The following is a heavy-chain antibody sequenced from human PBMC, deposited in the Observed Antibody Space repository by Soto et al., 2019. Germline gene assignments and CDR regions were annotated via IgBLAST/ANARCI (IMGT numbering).Heavy chain of an antibody. J-gene: IGHJ5*02. V-gene: IGHV4-34*01. CDR3: GSMFYYDSSAFQARDSWFDP. D-gene: IGHD3-22*01. Sequence: SETLSLTCAVYGDSLSGYFWSWIRQPPEKGLEWIGEIDHSGSSNYNPSLKSRVTISVDTSKNQFSLKLSSLTAADTAVYFCGSMFYYDSSAFQARDSWFDPWGQGTLVTVSS. CDR1: GDSLSGYF. CDR2: IDHSGSS.